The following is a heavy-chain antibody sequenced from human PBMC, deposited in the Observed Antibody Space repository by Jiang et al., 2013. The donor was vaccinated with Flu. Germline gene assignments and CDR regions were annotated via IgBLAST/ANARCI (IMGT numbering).Heavy chain of an antibody. D-gene: IGHD1-26*01. V-gene: IGHV5-51*01. Sequence: SLKISCKGSGYSFTNYWIGWVRQMPGKGLEWMGIIYPGDSDTRYSPSFQGQVTISADKSISTAYLQWSSLEASDSAMYYCARLVVGVTRYFDYWGQGTLVTVSS. CDR3: ARLVVGVTRYFDY. CDR2: IYPGDSDT. CDR1: GYSFTNYW. J-gene: IGHJ4*02.